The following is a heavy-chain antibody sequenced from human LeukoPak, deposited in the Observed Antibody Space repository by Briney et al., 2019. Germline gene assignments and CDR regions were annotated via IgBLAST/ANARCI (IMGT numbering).Heavy chain of an antibody. V-gene: IGHV3-64*01. J-gene: IGHJ3*02. D-gene: IGHD1-1*01. CDR2: ISTYGGST. CDR1: GFTFSSYA. CDR3: ARGGRRGAFDI. Sequence: GGSLRLSCAASGFTFSSYAMYWVRQAPGKGLEYVSAISTYGGSTYYANSVKGRFTISRDNSKNTLYLQMDSLRSEDMAVYYCARGGRRGAFDIWGQGTMVTVSS.